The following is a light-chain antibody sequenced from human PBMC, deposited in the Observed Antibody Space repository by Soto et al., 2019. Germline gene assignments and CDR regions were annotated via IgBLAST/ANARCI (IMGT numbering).Light chain of an antibody. CDR3: QQYSSTPPIT. Sequence: EIVLTQSPGTLSLSPGERATLSCRASQSLDSTYLAWYQQRPGQAPRLLIYGTSYRATGIPDRFSGSGSGTDFTLSISRLEPEDFAVYYCQQYSSTPPITFGGGTKVEIK. V-gene: IGKV3-20*01. CDR2: GTS. CDR1: QSLDSTY. J-gene: IGKJ4*01.